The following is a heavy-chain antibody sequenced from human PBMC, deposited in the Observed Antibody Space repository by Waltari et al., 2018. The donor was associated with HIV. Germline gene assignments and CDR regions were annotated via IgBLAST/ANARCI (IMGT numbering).Heavy chain of an antibody. V-gene: IGHV1-69*01. CDR3: ATRGTHSYGFSYFAY. CDR1: GGTFSSYA. CDR2: IIAIVGTA. Sequence: VQLVQSGAEVKKPGSSVKVSCKASGGTFSSYAISWVRQAPGQGLAGMGGIIAIVGTANDAQKSQGRVTMTADESTSTAYMELSSLRSEDTAVHYGATRGTHSYGFSYFAYWGQGTLVTVSS. J-gene: IGHJ4*02. D-gene: IGHD5-18*01.